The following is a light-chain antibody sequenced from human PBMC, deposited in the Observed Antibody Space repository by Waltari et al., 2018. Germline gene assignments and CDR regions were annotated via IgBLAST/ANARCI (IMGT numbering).Light chain of an antibody. CDR2: SAS. CDR1: QGISNY. Sequence: DIQMTQSPSSLSASVGDRVTITCRASQGISNYLAWYQQKPGKVPMLLIYSASPLQSGVPSRFSGSGSGTDFTLTISSLQPEDAATYYCQKYNSAPSWTFGQGTKVEIK. CDR3: QKYNSAPSWT. V-gene: IGKV1-27*01. J-gene: IGKJ1*01.